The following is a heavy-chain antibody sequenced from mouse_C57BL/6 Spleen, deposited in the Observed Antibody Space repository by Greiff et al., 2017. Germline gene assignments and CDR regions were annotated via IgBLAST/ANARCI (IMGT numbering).Heavy chain of an antibody. CDR3: VLLGQDFDY. D-gene: IGHD4-1*01. CDR2: IDTEDGET. CDR1: GFNIKDYS. J-gene: IGHJ2*01. V-gene: IGHV14-2*01. Sequence: VQLLQSGAVLVKPGASVKLSCTASGFNIKDYSMHWVKQRPEQGLEWIGRIDTEDGETKYAPKFQGKATITADTSSNTAYLQLSSLTSDDTAVYYCVLLGQDFDYWGQGTTLTVSS.